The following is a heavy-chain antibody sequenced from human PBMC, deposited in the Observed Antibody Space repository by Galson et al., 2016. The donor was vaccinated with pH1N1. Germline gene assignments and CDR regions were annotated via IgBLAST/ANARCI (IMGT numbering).Heavy chain of an antibody. Sequence: SVKVSCKASGYNFNIYYMHWVRQAPGQGLEWMGVIDPNSGATSYAQKFQGRVTMTRDTSMNTVFMELRRLRFDDTAVFYCARVLRTVFFDCWGQGTLVTVDS. V-gene: IGHV1-2*02. CDR2: IDPNSGAT. J-gene: IGHJ4*02. D-gene: IGHD4-17*01. CDR1: GYNFNIYY. CDR3: ARVLRTVFFDC.